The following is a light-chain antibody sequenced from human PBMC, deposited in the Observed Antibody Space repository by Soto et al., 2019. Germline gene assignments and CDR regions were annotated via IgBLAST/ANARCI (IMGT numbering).Light chain of an antibody. Sequence: QSVLTQPPSASGTPGQRVTISCSGSSSNIGNSTVNWYQQFPGTAPKLLIYANNRRPSGVPDRFSGSKSGTSASLAISGLQSEDEADYYCAAWDDSLNRYVFGAGTKVTVL. CDR2: ANN. CDR3: AAWDDSLNRYV. CDR1: SSNIGNST. V-gene: IGLV1-44*01. J-gene: IGLJ1*01.